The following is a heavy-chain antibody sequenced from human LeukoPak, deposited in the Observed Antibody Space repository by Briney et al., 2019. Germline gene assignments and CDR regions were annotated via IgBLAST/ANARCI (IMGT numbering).Heavy chain of an antibody. CDR2: IYCSRST. J-gene: IGHJ4*02. CDR1: GASISSYY. Sequence: SETLSLTCTVSGASISSYYWSWIRQPPGKGLEWMGYIYCSRSTKYNPSLESRVTMSVDTSKNQFSLNLSSVTAADTAVYYCARGAGWYQYWGQGTLVTVSS. D-gene: IGHD6-19*01. CDR3: ARGAGWYQY. V-gene: IGHV4-59*01.